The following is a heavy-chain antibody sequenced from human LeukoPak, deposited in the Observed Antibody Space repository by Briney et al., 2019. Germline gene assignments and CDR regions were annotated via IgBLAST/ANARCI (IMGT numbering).Heavy chain of an antibody. Sequence: GESLKISCKGSGYSFTSYWIGWVRQAPGMGLVWVSRINEDGTDSMYAESVKGRFTISRDNAKNTVYLQMDSLRAEDTAVYHCVRDETLWTLDWWGQGTLVSVSS. CDR2: INEDGTDS. CDR1: GYSFTSYW. D-gene: IGHD1-1*01. J-gene: IGHJ4*02. V-gene: IGHV3-74*03. CDR3: VRDETLWTLDW.